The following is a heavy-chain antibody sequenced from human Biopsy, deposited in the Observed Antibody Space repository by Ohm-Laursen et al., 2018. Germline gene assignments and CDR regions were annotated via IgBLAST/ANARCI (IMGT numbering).Heavy chain of an antibody. Sequence: SLRLSCSASGFDFRNYDLTWIRQAPGKGLEWVASLAFSSGRTYYADSVKGRFTISRDDSKNTLYLQMNSLRAEDTAVFYCAKDLRNNNWGVENWGQGTLVTVSS. CDR1: GFDFRNYD. CDR2: LAFSSGRT. V-gene: IGHV3-23*01. J-gene: IGHJ4*02. CDR3: AKDLRNNNWGVEN. D-gene: IGHD7-27*01.